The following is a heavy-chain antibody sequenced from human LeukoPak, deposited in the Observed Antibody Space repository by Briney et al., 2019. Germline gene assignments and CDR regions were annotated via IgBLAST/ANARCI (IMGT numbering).Heavy chain of an antibody. CDR3: ARGGPSRDGYFGY. Sequence: SETLSLTCTVSGGSISSYYWSWIRQPPGKGLEWIGEINHSGSTNYNPSLKSRVTISVDTSKNQFSLKLSSVTAADTAVYYCARGGPSRDGYFGYWGQGTLVTVSS. CDR1: GGSISSYY. V-gene: IGHV4-34*01. D-gene: IGHD5-24*01. J-gene: IGHJ4*02. CDR2: INHSGST.